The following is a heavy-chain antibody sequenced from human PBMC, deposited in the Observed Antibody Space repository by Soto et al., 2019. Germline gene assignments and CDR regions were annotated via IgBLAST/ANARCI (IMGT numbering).Heavy chain of an antibody. J-gene: IGHJ6*02. Sequence: PSDILSLTDSGYGWSLSGYDWRWIRQPPVKGWEWIGEINDSGITNYNPSLKSRVTMSVDTSKNQLSLNLNSVTAADTAVYYCARGTTGDYLLTFTLRGMDVWGQGTTVSVS. V-gene: IGHV4-34*01. CDR2: INDSGIT. CDR3: ARGTTGDYLLTFTLRGMDV. D-gene: IGHD4-17*01. CDR1: GWSLSGYD.